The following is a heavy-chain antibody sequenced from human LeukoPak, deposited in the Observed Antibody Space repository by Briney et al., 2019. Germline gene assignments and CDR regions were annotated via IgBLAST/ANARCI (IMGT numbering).Heavy chain of an antibody. Sequence: ASATVSCKASGYTFTSYGISWVRQAPGQGLEWMGWISAYNGNTNYAQKFQGRVTITADKSTSTAYMELSSLRSEDTAVYYCARDTQSIVVVPAAGPFDPWGQGTLVTVSS. CDR3: ARDTQSIVVVPAAGPFDP. J-gene: IGHJ5*02. D-gene: IGHD2-2*01. CDR2: ISAYNGNT. V-gene: IGHV1-18*01. CDR1: GYTFTSYG.